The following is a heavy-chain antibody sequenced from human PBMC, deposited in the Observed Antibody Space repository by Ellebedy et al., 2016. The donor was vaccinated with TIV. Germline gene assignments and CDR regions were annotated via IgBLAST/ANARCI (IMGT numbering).Heavy chain of an antibody. J-gene: IGHJ3*01. CDR2: ISSSSSTI. V-gene: IGHV3-48*04. D-gene: IGHD2-2*01. CDR3: ARLSDSISCFGNDA. CDR1: GFTFSSYS. Sequence: GGSLRLSXAASGFTFSSYSMNWVRQAPGKGLEWVSYISSSSSTIYYADSVKGRFTISRDNAKNSLYLQMNSLRAEDTAMYYCARLSDSISCFGNDAWGRGTMVTVSS.